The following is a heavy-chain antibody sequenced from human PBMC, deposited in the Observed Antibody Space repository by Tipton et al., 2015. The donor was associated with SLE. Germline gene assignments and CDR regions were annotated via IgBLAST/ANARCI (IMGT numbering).Heavy chain of an antibody. CDR1: GGSISDDNYY. CDR3: ARLLLGWDDY. CDR2: IYYSGST. D-gene: IGHD1-26*01. V-gene: IGHV4-39*01. Sequence: TLSLTCTVSGGSISDDNYYWGWIRQPPGKGLEWIGSIYYSGSTYYHPSLKSRVTMSVDTSKNQFSLKLSSVTAADTAVYYCARLLLGWDDYWGQGTLVTVSS. J-gene: IGHJ4*02.